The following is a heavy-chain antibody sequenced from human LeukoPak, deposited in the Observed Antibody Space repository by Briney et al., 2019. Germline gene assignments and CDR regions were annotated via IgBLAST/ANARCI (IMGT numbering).Heavy chain of an antibody. Sequence: ASVKVSCKASGYTFTSYYMHWVRQAPGQGLEWMGVINPSGDTNYAQKFQGRVTMTRDTSISTAYMELSRLRSDDTAVYYCARDYCSSTSCLFDYWGQGTLVTVSS. CDR2: INPSGDT. J-gene: IGHJ4*02. CDR3: ARDYCSSTSCLFDY. D-gene: IGHD2-2*01. CDR1: GYTFTSYY. V-gene: IGHV1-2*02.